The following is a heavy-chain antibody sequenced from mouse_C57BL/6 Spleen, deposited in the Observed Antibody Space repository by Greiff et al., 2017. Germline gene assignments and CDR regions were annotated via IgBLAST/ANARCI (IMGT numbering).Heavy chain of an antibody. CDR3: ARAGDSSGYGFAY. CDR2: IYPGDGDT. Sequence: VQLQQSGPELVKPGASVKISCKASGYAFSSSWMNWVKQRPGKGLEWIGRIYPGDGDTNYNGKFKGKATLTADKSSSTAYMQLSSLTSEDSAVYFCARAGDSSGYGFAYWGQGTLVTVSA. D-gene: IGHD3-2*02. J-gene: IGHJ3*01. V-gene: IGHV1-82*01. CDR1: GYAFSSSW.